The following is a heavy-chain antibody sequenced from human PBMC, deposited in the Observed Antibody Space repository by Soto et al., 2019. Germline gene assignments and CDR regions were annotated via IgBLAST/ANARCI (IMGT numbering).Heavy chain of an antibody. CDR3: TWGHYMSGRNWFDP. V-gene: IGHV3-72*01. CDR1: GFTFSDHH. CDR2: SRNKANSYTT. Sequence: EVQLVESGGGLVQPGGSLRLSCAASGFTFSDHHMDWVRQAPGKGLEWVGRSRNKANSYTTEYAASVKGRFTISRDESHNLVYLQMTRLKNEDTAVYHCTWGHYMSGRNWFDPWGQGTLVTVST. J-gene: IGHJ5*02. D-gene: IGHD3-3*01.